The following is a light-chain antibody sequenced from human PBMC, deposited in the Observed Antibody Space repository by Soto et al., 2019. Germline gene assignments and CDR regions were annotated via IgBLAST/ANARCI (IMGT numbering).Light chain of an antibody. V-gene: IGKV3-20*01. J-gene: IGKJ2*01. CDR1: QSVSSTY. CDR3: QLYGSSPLYT. Sequence: ETVLTQSPGTLCLSPGERVTLSCRTSQSVSSTYLAWYQQKAGQAPRLLIYGASSRATGIPDRFTGSTSGTDFTLTISSLEPEDFAVYYCQLYGSSPLYTFGQGTKLEIK. CDR2: GAS.